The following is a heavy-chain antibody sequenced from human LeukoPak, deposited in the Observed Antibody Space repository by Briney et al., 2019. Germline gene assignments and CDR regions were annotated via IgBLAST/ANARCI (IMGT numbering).Heavy chain of an antibody. CDR1: GFTLSSYG. CDR3: ARSDRGYYDSLDH. D-gene: IGHD3-22*01. J-gene: IGHJ4*02. V-gene: IGHV3-33*01. Sequence: SGRSLSLSCAASGFTLSSYGMHWVRQAPGKGLEWVALIWYDGSNKYYADSVKGRFTISRDNANNTLYLQMNSLRAEDTAVYYRARSDRGYYDSLDHWGQGDLATVSS. CDR2: IWYDGSNK.